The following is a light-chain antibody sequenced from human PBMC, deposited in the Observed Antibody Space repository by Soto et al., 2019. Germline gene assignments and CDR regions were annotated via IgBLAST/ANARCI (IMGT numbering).Light chain of an antibody. J-gene: IGKJ1*01. CDR2: KAS. V-gene: IGKV1-5*03. CDR3: QHYNSYSEA. CDR1: QSISSW. Sequence: DIQMTQSPSPLSASVGDRVTTTCRASQSISSWLAWYQQKPGKAPKLMIYKASSLESGVPSRFSGSGSGTEFTLTISSLQPDDFATYYCQHYNSYSEALGQGTKVDI.